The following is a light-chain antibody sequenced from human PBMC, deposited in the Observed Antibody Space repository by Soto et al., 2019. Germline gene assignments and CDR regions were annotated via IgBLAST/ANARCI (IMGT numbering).Light chain of an antibody. V-gene: IGLV2-11*01. J-gene: IGLJ1*01. CDR2: EVT. Sequence: IISCVGRNTDVGQDKSVSWYQQGPGKAPKLLIFEVTNRPSGVSNRFSGSRSGNTASLTISGLQPDDEGDYFCVSYADTDTFVFGTGTKVTVL. CDR3: VSYADTDTFV. CDR1: NTDVGQDKS.